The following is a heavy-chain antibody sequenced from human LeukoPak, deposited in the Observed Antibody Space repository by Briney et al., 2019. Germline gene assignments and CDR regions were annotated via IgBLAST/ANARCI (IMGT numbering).Heavy chain of an antibody. CDR1: GGSISRSNYY. V-gene: IGHV4-39*02. D-gene: IGHD3-22*01. CDR3: ARELYDSSGYYFGLGLEY. CDR2: IYYSGST. Sequence: SETLSLTCTVSGGSISRSNYYWGWIRQSPEKGLEWIGSIYYSGSTYYNPSLKSRVTISVDTSQNQFSLKLTSVTAADTAVYFCARELYDSSGYYFGLGLEYWGQGALVTVSS. J-gene: IGHJ4*02.